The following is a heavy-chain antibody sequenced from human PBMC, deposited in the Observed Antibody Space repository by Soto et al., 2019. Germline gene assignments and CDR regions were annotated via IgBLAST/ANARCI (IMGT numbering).Heavy chain of an antibody. D-gene: IGHD3-22*01. J-gene: IGHJ4*01. CDR2: ISAYNGNT. Sequence: GASVKVSCKASGYTFTSYGISWVRQAPGQGLEWMGWISAYNGNTNYAQKLQGRVTMTTDTSTSTAYMEPRSLRSDDTAVYYCAREGIRRYYYDSSGYPKYYFDYWG. CDR3: AREGIRRYYYDSSGYPKYYFDY. CDR1: GYTFTSYG. V-gene: IGHV1-18*01.